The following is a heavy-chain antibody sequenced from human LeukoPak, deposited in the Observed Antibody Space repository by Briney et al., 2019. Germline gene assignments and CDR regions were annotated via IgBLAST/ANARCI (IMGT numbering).Heavy chain of an antibody. CDR2: TYPGDSDT. CDR1: GYRFTSNW. V-gene: IGHV5-51*01. Sequence: GESLKISCKGSGYRFTSNWIGWVRQMPGKGLEWMGITYPGDSDTRYGPSFQGQVIISTDKSINTAYLQWSSLKASDTAMYFCTIRYSGSYNDYWGQGTLVTVSS. D-gene: IGHD1-26*01. CDR3: TIRYSGSYNDY. J-gene: IGHJ4*02.